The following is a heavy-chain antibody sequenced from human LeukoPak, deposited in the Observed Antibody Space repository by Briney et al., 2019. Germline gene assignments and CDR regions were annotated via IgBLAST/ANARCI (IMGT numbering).Heavy chain of an antibody. J-gene: IGHJ6*03. CDR3: ARDRREFSTAAAEGYIGYYYYMDV. Sequence: SETLSLTCTVSGVSISSYYWSWIRQPAGKGLEWIGRIHTSGSTNYNPSLKSRVTISVDTSKNQFSLKLSSVTAADTAVYYCARDRREFSTAAAEGYIGYYYYMDVWGKGTTVTVSS. D-gene: IGHD6-13*01. V-gene: IGHV4-4*07. CDR1: GVSISSYY. CDR2: IHTSGST.